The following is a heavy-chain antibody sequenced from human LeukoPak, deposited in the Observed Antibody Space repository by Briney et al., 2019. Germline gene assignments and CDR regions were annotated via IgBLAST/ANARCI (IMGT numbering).Heavy chain of an antibody. V-gene: IGHV3-30-3*01. CDR2: ISYDGSNK. D-gene: IGHD2-2*01. Sequence: GRSLRLSCAASGFTFSSYAMHWVRQAPGNGLEWVAVISYDGSNKYYADSVKGRFTISRDNSKNTLYLQMNSLRAEDTAVYYCARVVVPAAMGRYHWFDPWGQGTLVTVSS. CDR1: GFTFSSYA. J-gene: IGHJ5*02. CDR3: ARVVVPAAMGRYHWFDP.